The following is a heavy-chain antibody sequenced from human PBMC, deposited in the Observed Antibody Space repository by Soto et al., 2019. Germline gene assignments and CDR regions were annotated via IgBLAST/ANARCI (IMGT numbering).Heavy chain of an antibody. CDR3: ARIDCTGXNCXXXXHYXMDV. Sequence: QEQLVESGGGVVQPGXSLRLSCAASGFTFNTYGMHWVRQXPGKXLXWVXXIWYDGSIKYYADSVKGRFTISRDNSKNTLYLQMDSLRDEDTAVYYCARIDCTGXNCXXXXHYXMDVWGQGTTVTVSS. CDR1: GFTFNTYG. J-gene: IGHJ6*02. CDR2: IWYDGSIK. V-gene: IGHV3-33*01. D-gene: IGHD2-15*01.